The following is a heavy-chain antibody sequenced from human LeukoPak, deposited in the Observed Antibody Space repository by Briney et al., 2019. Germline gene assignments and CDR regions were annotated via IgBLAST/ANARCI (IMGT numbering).Heavy chain of an antibody. CDR1: GDSVSSNSAA. CDR3: ARVTTPRRGVVVAATLGRYYYYYMDV. CDR2: TYYRSKWYN. D-gene: IGHD2-15*01. Sequence: SQTLSLTCAISGDSVSSNSAAWNWIRQSPSRGLEWLGRTYYRSKWYNDYAVSVKSRITINPDTSKNQFSLQLSSVTAADTAVYYCARVTTPRRGVVVAATLGRYYYYYMDVWGKGTTVTISS. J-gene: IGHJ6*03. V-gene: IGHV6-1*01.